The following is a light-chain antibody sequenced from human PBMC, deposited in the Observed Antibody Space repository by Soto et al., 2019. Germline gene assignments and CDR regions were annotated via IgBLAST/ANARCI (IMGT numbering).Light chain of an antibody. CDR2: AXS. Sequence: IQLTQSPSSLSGSVGDRVTITXRASPCTSNYLDWYQQKPGKTPKVXXDAXSTLQRGCPSRLSGSGSGTDFTPTISRLQPEDSATYYWQQLKRDPRTFGGGTKVDIK. J-gene: IGKJ4*02. CDR3: QQLKRDPRT. CDR1: PCTSNY. V-gene: IGKV1-9*01.